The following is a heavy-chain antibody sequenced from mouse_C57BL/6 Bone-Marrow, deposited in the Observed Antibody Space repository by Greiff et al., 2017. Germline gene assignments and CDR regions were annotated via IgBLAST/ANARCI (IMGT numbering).Heavy chain of an antibody. CDR1: GYTFTSYG. J-gene: IGHJ2*01. D-gene: IGHD2-4*01. Sequence: QVQLQQSGAELARPGASVKLSCKASGYTFTSYGISWVKQRTGQGLEWIGEIYLRSGNTYYNEKFKGKATMTADKSSSTAYMELRSLTSEGSAVYSGAREDNDYVDFDYWGQGTTLTVSS. V-gene: IGHV1-81*01. CDR3: AREDNDYVDFDY. CDR2: IYLRSGNT.